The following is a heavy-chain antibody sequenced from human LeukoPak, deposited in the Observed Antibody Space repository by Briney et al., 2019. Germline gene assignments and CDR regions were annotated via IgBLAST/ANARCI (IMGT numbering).Heavy chain of an antibody. V-gene: IGHV1-18*04. CDR1: GYTFTSYG. Sequence: ASVKVSCKASGYTFTSYGISWVRQAPGQGLEWMGWISAYNGNTNYAQKLQGRVTMTTDTSTSTAYMELRSLSSDDTAVYYCARGRGTMVRGPLVDYWGQGTLVTVSS. CDR2: ISAYNGNT. D-gene: IGHD3-10*01. J-gene: IGHJ4*02. CDR3: ARGRGTMVRGPLVDY.